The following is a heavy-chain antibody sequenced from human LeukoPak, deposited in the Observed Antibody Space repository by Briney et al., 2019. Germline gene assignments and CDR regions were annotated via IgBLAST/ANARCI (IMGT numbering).Heavy chain of an antibody. Sequence: SVTVSCKASGGTFSSYAISWVRQAPGQGLEWMGGIIPIFGTANYAQKFQGRVTITADESTSTAYMELSSLRSEDTAVYYCARGDHCSSTSCTTVLRDILTGYYYYGMDVWGQGTTVTVSS. V-gene: IGHV1-69*13. CDR3: ARGDHCSSTSCTTVLRDILTGYYYYGMDV. CDR1: GGTFSSYA. J-gene: IGHJ6*02. CDR2: IIPIFGTA. D-gene: IGHD2-2*01.